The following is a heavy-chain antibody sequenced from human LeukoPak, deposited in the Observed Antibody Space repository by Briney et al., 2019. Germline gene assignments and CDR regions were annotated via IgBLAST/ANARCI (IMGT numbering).Heavy chain of an antibody. J-gene: IGHJ4*02. CDR1: GGSFSGYY. D-gene: IGHD3-10*01. CDR3: ARHGEYYFDY. Sequence: SETLSLTCAVYGGSFSGYYWSWIRQPPGKGLEWIGQISRRGNTNYNPSLKSRVTISVDTSKNQLSLRLSTVTAADTALYYCARHGEYYFDYWGQGTLVTVSS. V-gene: IGHV4-34*01. CDR2: ISRRGNT.